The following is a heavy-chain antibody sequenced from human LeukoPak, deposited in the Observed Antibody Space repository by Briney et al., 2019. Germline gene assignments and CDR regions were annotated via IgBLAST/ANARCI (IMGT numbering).Heavy chain of an antibody. CDR2: IHSGGGR. J-gene: IGHJ4*02. CDR3: ARSQAAAAGPDY. V-gene: IGHV3-66*01. Sequence: GGSLRLSCAASGFTVSSHYMSWVRQAPGKGLEWVSVIHSGGGRYYADSVKGRFTISRDNSKNTVYLQVNSLRADDTAVYYCARSQAAAAGPDYWGQGTLVTVSS. D-gene: IGHD6-13*01. CDR1: GFTVSSHY.